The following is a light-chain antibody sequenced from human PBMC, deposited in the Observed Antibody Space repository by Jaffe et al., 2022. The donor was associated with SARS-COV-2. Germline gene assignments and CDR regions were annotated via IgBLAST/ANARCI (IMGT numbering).Light chain of an antibody. J-gene: IGLJ2*01. CDR1: KLGDKY. Sequence: SYELTQPPSVSVSPGQTASITCSGDKLGDKYACWYQQKPGQSPVLVIYQDTRRPSGIPERFSASNSGNTATLTISGTQPMDEADYYCQAWDSNTYVVFGGGTKLTVL. V-gene: IGLV3-1*01. CDR2: QDT. CDR3: QAWDSNTYVV.